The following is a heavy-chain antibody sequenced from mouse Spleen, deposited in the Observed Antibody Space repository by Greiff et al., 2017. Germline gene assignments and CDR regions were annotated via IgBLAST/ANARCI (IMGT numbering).Heavy chain of an antibody. D-gene: IGHD4-1*01. Sequence: QVQLKESGAELMKPGASVKISCKATGYTFSSYWIEWVKQRPGHGLEWIGEILPGSGSTNYNEKFKGKATFTADTSSNTAYMQLSSLTSEDSAVYYCARRRLTGTFRYFDVWGAGTTVTVSS. CDR3: ARRRLTGTFRYFDV. CDR1: GYTFSSYW. CDR2: ILPGSGST. V-gene: IGHV1-9*01. J-gene: IGHJ1*01.